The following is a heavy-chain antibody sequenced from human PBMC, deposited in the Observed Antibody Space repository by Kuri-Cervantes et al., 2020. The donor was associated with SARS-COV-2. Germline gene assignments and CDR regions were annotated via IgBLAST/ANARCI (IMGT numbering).Heavy chain of an antibody. V-gene: IGHV1-69*05. Sequence: SVKVSCKASGGTFSSYAISWVRQAPGQGLEWMGGIIPIFGTANYAQKFQGRVTITTDESTSTAYMELSSLRSEDTAVYYCGRVSWLQMWHRYSDSWGQGTLVTVSS. CDR1: GGTFSSYA. CDR2: IIPIFGTA. J-gene: IGHJ4*02. D-gene: IGHD5-24*01. CDR3: GRVSWLQMWHRYSDS.